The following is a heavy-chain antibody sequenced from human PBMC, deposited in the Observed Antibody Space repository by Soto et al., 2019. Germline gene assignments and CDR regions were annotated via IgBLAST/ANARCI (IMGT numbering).Heavy chain of an antibody. CDR3: ASVGHSILGNTQLTGYDNNWFDP. CDR1: GGTFSSYA. Sequence: QVQLVQSGAEVKKPGSSVKVSCKASGGTFSSYAISWVRQAPGQGLEWMGGIIHIFGTANYAQKLQGRVTITADESTSTAYMELSSLRSEDTAVYYCASVGHSILGNTQLTGYDNNWFDPWGQGTLVTVSS. J-gene: IGHJ5*02. D-gene: IGHD3-9*01. CDR2: IIHIFGTA. V-gene: IGHV1-69*01.